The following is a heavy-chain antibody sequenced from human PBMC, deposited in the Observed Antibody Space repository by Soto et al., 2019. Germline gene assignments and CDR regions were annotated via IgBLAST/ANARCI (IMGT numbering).Heavy chain of an antibody. CDR3: ARDRGTMVRGVTEP. J-gene: IGHJ5*02. D-gene: IGHD3-10*01. CDR1: GCTFSSYS. Sequence: PGGSLRLSCAASGCTFSSYSMNWVRQAPGKGLEWVAYIRCNSSNKYYADSVKGRFTISRDNSKNTLYLQMNSLRAEDTAVYYCARDRGTMVRGVTEPWGQGTLVTVSS. V-gene: IGHV3-33*08. CDR2: IRCNSSNK.